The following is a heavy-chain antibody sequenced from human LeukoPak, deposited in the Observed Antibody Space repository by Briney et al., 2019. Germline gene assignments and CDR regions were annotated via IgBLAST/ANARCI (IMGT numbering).Heavy chain of an antibody. D-gene: IGHD3-22*01. V-gene: IGHV3-48*03. CDR2: ISSRGNTR. CDR1: GFTFSSYE. J-gene: IGHJ3*02. CDR3: ARDHYSDSSGYTPAGDAFDI. Sequence: GGSLRLSCAASGFTFSSYEMNWVRQAPGKGLEWVSYISSRGNTRYYADSVKGRFTISRDNAKNSLYLQMNSLRAEDTALYYCARDHYSDSSGYTPAGDAFDIWGQGTMVTVSS.